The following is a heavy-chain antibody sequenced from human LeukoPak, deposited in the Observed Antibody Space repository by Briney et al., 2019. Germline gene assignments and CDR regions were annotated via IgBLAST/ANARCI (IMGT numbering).Heavy chain of an antibody. CDR3: VRDGGTDWKDA. CDR2: IKQDGSEK. D-gene: IGHD1-1*01. Sequence: PGGSLRLSCAASGFTFSDYWMTWVRQAPGKGLEWVANIKQDGSEKKYVDSVKGRFTISRDNAKNSLYLQMNSLRAEDTAVYYCVRDGGTDWKDAWGQGTMVTVFS. CDR1: GFTFSDYW. V-gene: IGHV3-7*01. J-gene: IGHJ5*02.